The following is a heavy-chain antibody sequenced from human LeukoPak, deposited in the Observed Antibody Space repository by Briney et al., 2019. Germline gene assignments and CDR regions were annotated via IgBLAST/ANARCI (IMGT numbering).Heavy chain of an antibody. CDR1: GFTFSNYW. CDR2: IKQDGSEI. J-gene: IGHJ6*03. Sequence: GGSLRLSCAASGFTFSNYWMTWVRQAPGKGLEWVATIKQDGSEIYYVDSVRGRFTISRDNAKNSLYLQMNSLRAEDTAVYYCARLIGYSSSWRHYYYMDVWGKGTTVTISS. CDR3: ARLIGYSSSWRHYYYMDV. V-gene: IGHV3-7*01. D-gene: IGHD6-13*01.